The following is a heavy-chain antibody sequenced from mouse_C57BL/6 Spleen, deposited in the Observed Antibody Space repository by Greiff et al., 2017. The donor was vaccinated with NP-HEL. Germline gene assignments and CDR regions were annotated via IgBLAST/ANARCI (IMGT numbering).Heavy chain of an antibody. D-gene: IGHD1-1*01. Sequence: EVQLQQSGPELVKPGASVKISCKASGYSFTDYNMNWVKQSNGKSLEWIGVINPNYGTTSYNQKFKGKATLTVDQSSSTAYMQLNSLTADDSAVYYGARNLYGSRCFDVWGTGTTVTVSS. CDR2: INPNYGTT. V-gene: IGHV1-39*01. J-gene: IGHJ1*03. CDR3: ARNLYGSRCFDV. CDR1: GYSFTDYN.